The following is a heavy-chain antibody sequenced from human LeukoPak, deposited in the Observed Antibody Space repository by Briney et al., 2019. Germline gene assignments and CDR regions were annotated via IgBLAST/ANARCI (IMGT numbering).Heavy chain of an antibody. J-gene: IGHJ6*03. Sequence: PSQTLSLTCTVSGGSISSGGYYWSWIRQHPGKGLEWIGYIYYSGSTHYNPSLKSRVTISVVTSKNQFSLKLSSVTAADTAVYYCARETVDTAIDTYYYYYMDVWGKGTTVTVSS. CDR3: ARETVDTAIDTYYYYYMDV. CDR1: GGSISSGGYY. CDR2: IYYSGST. D-gene: IGHD5-18*01. V-gene: IGHV4-31*03.